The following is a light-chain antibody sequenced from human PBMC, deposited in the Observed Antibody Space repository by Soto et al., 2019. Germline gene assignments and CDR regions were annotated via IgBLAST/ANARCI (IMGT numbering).Light chain of an antibody. V-gene: IGKV3-15*01. J-gene: IGKJ4*01. CDR2: GAS. CDR3: QHYNNWIAS. Sequence: EVVMTQSPATLSVSPGNTVTLSFRANQTITSNLAWYQQKPGQAPRLLIYGASTRATGIPVRFSGSGSGTEFTLTISSLQSEDFAVYYCQHYNNWIASFGGGTKV. CDR1: QTITSN.